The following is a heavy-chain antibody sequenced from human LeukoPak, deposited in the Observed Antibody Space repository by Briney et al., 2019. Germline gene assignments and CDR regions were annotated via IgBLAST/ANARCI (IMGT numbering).Heavy chain of an antibody. D-gene: IGHD6-13*01. CDR3: ARVSYSSSWSNWFDP. V-gene: IGHV4-31*11. J-gene: IGHJ5*02. CDR1: GGSISTSGGHY. CDR2: IYYTGST. Sequence: PSQTLSLTCAVSGGSISTSGGHYWSWVRQHPGKGLEWIGYIYYTGSTYYSASLKSRVTISVDSSDKQFSLKLTSVTAADTAVYYCARVSYSSSWSNWFDPWGQGTLVTVSS.